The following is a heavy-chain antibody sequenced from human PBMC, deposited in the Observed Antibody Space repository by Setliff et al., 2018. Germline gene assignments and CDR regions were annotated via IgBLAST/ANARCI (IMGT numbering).Heavy chain of an antibody. J-gene: IGHJ4*02. Sequence: ASVKVSCKASGYTFSSYAMNWVRQAPGQGLEWVGWISPYSGKTDYAQKFQDRVIMTIDSATTTAYMELKTLRSDDTAVYYCARGRGPDIVVTIPGDYWGQGTQVTVS. V-gene: IGHV1-18*01. CDR1: GYTFSSYA. D-gene: IGHD2-15*01. CDR2: ISPYSGKT. CDR3: ARGRGPDIVVTIPGDY.